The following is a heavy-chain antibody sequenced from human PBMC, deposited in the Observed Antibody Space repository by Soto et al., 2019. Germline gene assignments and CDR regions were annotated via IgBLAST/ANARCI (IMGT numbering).Heavy chain of an antibody. V-gene: IGHV4-34*01. Sequence: PSETLSLTCSIYSGSFSGYYWSWIRQPPGKGLEWIGEISQSGNTNYSPSLKSRVSISIYTSKKQFSLNLASVSAADTAVYYCARAPKVSGSSQTGPDFWCQGTLVTLSS. CDR1: SGSFSGYY. D-gene: IGHD6-6*01. CDR2: ISQSGNT. CDR3: ARAPKVSGSSQTGPDF. J-gene: IGHJ4*02.